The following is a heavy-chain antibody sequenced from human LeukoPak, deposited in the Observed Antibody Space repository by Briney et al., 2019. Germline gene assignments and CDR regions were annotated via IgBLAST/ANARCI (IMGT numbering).Heavy chain of an antibody. CDR3: AAAPMGATTDLSY. V-gene: IGHV1-58*02. CDR1: GFTFTSSA. CDR2: IVVGSGNT. Sequence: GTSVKVSCKASGFTFTSSAMQWVRQARGQRLEWIGWIVVGSGNTNYAQKFQERVAITRDMSTSTAYMELSSLRSEDTAVYYCAAAPMGATTDLSYWGQGTLVTVSS. D-gene: IGHD1-26*01. J-gene: IGHJ4*02.